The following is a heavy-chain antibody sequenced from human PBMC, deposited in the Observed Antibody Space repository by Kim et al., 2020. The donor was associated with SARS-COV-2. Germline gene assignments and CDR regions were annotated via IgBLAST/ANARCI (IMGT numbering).Heavy chain of an antibody. J-gene: IGHJ5*02. D-gene: IGHD3-10*01. CDR3: ARDGAGTYS. V-gene: IGHV4-31*03. Sequence: SETLSLTCTVSGGSISSAGFYWSWIRQLPGKGLEWIGYIYYSGSTYYNPSLKSRVTISLDTSNDQFSLRLSSVTVADTAVYYCARDGAGTYSWGQGIQVTVSS. CDR1: GGSISSAGFY. CDR2: IYYSGST.